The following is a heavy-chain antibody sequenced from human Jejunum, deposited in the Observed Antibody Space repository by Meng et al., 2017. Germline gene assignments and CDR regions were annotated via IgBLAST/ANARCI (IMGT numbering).Heavy chain of an antibody. CDR3: ARLANSSPDY. CDR2: VFYSGTT. J-gene: IGHJ4*02. Sequence: QLQLQESGPGLVKSSETLSLTCTVSGGSISSRSYYWGWIRQPPGKGLEWIASVFYSGTTYYNPSLQSRVTISIDTSKNQLSMRLTSVTATDTSVYYCARLANSSPDYWGRGTLVTVSS. V-gene: IGHV4-39*01. CDR1: GGSISSRSYY. D-gene: IGHD6-13*01.